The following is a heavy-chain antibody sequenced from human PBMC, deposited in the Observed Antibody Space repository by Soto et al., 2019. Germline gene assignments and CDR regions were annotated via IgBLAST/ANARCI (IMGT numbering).Heavy chain of an antibody. Sequence: QVQLVQSGAEVKKPGSSVKVSCKASGGTFSSYTISWVRQAPGQGLEWMGRIIPILGIANYAQKFQGRVTITADKSTSTAYMELSSLRSEDTDVYYCARARSIAVAGSYYFDYWGQGTLVTVSS. V-gene: IGHV1-69*02. CDR1: GGTFSSYT. CDR3: ARARSIAVAGSYYFDY. J-gene: IGHJ4*02. CDR2: IIPILGIA. D-gene: IGHD6-19*01.